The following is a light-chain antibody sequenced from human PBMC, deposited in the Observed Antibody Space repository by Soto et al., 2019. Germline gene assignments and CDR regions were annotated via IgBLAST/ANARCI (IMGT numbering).Light chain of an antibody. V-gene: IGLV1-40*01. Sequence: QSVLTQPPSVSGAPGQRVTISCTGSSSNIGAGYDVHWYQQLPGTAPKLLIYDNSNRPSGVPDRFSGSKSGTSASLAITGLQADDEADYYCQSYDSSLSGVVFGGGTQLTVL. CDR1: SSNIGAGYD. CDR3: QSYDSSLSGVV. J-gene: IGLJ2*01. CDR2: DNS.